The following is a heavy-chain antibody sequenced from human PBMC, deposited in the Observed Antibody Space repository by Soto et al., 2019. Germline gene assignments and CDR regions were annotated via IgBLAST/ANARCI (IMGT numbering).Heavy chain of an antibody. CDR1: GFTFSSYG. Sequence: QVQLVESGGGVVQPGRSLRLSCAASGFTFSSYGMHWVRQAPGKGLEWVAVIWYDGSNKYYADSVKGRFSISRDNSKNALYLQMNSLRAEDMAVYYCASGYRYYYDSSGYQEPYYFDYWGQGTLVTVSS. CDR2: IWYDGSNK. J-gene: IGHJ4*02. V-gene: IGHV3-33*01. CDR3: ASGYRYYYDSSGYQEPYYFDY. D-gene: IGHD3-22*01.